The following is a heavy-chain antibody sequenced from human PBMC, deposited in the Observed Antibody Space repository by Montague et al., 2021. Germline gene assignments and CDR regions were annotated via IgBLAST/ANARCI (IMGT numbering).Heavy chain of an antibody. CDR1: GGSVNGYD. CDR3: VRDYWGSIDY. Sequence: SETLSLTCSVYGGSVNGYDWSWIRQPPGKGLEWIGYMRSSGSPNYNPSFKSRLAISIDRSRNQFYLELSFVTAADTAIYFCVRDYWGSIDYWGHGILVTV. D-gene: IGHD7-27*01. V-gene: IGHV4-59*02. J-gene: IGHJ4*01. CDR2: MRSSGSP.